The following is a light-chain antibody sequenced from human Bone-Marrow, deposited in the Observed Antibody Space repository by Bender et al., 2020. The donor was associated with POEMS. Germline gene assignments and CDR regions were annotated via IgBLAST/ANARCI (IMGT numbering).Light chain of an antibody. J-gene: IGLJ2*01. CDR2: INN. Sequence: QSVLTQPPSASGTPGQRVTISCSGSSSNIGTNPVNWYQQLPGTAPKLLIYINNQRPSGVPDRFSGSKSGTSASLAITGLQAADEADYFCQSYDSLLSGSVFGGGTKLTVL. V-gene: IGLV1-44*01. CDR1: SSNIGTNP. CDR3: QSYDSLLSGSV.